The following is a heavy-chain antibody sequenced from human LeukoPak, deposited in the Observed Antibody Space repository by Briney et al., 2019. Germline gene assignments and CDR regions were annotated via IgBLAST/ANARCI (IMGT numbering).Heavy chain of an antibody. CDR3: ARDVFCSGNSCLRDAFDI. Sequence: ASVKVSCKASGYTSTSYGVSWVRQAPGQSLEWLGWISAYNGNTYYAENFQARVTMTTDTSTSTAYMELRSLKSDDTAVYYCARDVFCSGNSCLRDAFDIWGQGTKVTVSS. CDR1: GYTSTSYG. D-gene: IGHD2-15*01. V-gene: IGHV1-18*01. CDR2: ISAYNGNT. J-gene: IGHJ3*02.